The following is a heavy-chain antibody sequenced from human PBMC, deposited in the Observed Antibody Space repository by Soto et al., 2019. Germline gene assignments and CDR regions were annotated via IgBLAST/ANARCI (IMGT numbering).Heavy chain of an antibody. CDR1: GYTFTSYD. CDR2: MNPNSGNT. Sequence: ASVKVSCKASGYTFTSYDINWVRQATGQGLEWMGWMNPNSGNTGYAQKFQGRVTMTRNTSISTAYMELSSLRSEDTAVYYCARCYCSSTSCYDAFDIWGQGTMVTVSS. D-gene: IGHD2-2*01. CDR3: ARCYCSSTSCYDAFDI. V-gene: IGHV1-8*01. J-gene: IGHJ3*02.